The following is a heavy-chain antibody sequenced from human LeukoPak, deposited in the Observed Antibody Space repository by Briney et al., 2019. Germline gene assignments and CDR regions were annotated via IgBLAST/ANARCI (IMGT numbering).Heavy chain of an antibody. CDR3: ASDRGYSYGYNWFDP. CDR2: IYYSGST. V-gene: IGHV4-38-2*02. CDR1: GYSISSGYY. D-gene: IGHD5-18*01. Sequence: KPSETLSLTCTVSGYSISSGYYWGWIRQPPGKGLEWIGSIYYSGSTYYNPSLKSRVTISVDTSKNQFSLKLSSVTAADTAVYYCASDRGYSYGYNWFDPWGQGTLVTVSS. J-gene: IGHJ5*02.